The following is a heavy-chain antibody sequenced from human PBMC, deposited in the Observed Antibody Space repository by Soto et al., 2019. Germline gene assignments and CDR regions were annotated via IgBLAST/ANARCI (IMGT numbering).Heavy chain of an antibody. CDR3: ARGSIAALPWEYYYYYYGMDV. CDR2: ISSSSSTI. V-gene: IGHV3-48*02. CDR1: GFTFSSYS. J-gene: IGHJ6*02. D-gene: IGHD6-6*01. Sequence: EVQLVESGGGLVQPGGSLRLSCAASGFTFSSYSMNWVRQAPGKGLEWVSYISSSSSTIYYADSVKGRFTISRDNAKNSLYLQMNSLRDEDTAVYYCARGSIAALPWEYYYYYYGMDVWGQGTTVTVSS.